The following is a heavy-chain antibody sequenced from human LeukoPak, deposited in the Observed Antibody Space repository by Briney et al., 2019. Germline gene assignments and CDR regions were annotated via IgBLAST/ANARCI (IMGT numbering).Heavy chain of an antibody. V-gene: IGHV1-2*06. CDR3: ARFSSGWYGGDYYYMDV. D-gene: IGHD6-19*01. CDR2: INPNSGGT. J-gene: IGHJ6*03. CDR1: GYTFTGYY. Sequence: ASVKVSCKASGYTFTGYYMHWVRQAPGQGLDWMGRINPNSGGTNYAQKFQGRVTMTRDTSISTAYMELSRLRSDDTAVYYCARFSSGWYGGDYYYMDVWGKGTTVTVSS.